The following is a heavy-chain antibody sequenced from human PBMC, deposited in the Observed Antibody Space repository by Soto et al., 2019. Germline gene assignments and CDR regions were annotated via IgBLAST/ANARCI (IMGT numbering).Heavy chain of an antibody. Sequence: SDTLSLTCTVSGVSFSPNYWSWILQPPGKGLEWVGYIYYDGTARHNPSLKSRVTISLETSRSQFSLRLSSVSAADTAVYYCARHPGYYDILTGYKTYYFDYWGQGILVTVSS. CDR1: GVSFSPNY. D-gene: IGHD3-9*01. V-gene: IGHV4-59*08. J-gene: IGHJ4*02. CDR3: ARHPGYYDILTGYKTYYFDY. CDR2: IYYDGTA.